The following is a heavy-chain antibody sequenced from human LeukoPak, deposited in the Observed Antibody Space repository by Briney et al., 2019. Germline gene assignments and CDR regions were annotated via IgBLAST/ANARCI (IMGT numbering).Heavy chain of an antibody. V-gene: IGHV3-11*04. D-gene: IGHD3-16*01. CDR2: ISNDGTKT. CDR3: ARVFSHWGWPGDYYFDY. J-gene: IGHJ4*02. CDR1: GFTFSVHY. Sequence: GPSLRLSCAASGFTFSVHYMTWIRHAPGKGLQWISYISNDGTKTYYADSVRCRFTMSRDNGKNLVYLQMNSLRVEDTAVYYCARVFSHWGWPGDYYFDYWGQGSLVTVSS.